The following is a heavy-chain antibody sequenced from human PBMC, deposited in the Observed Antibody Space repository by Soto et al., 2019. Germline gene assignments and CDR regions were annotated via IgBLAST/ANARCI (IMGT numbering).Heavy chain of an antibody. Sequence: GGSLRLSCVASGFTFSSYAMSWVRQAPGKGLEWVSGITGGGGNTFYVDSVKGRFTISRDNAKNTLYLQMQSLRDEDTARYFCANKGWDVYADNGSRYSHYGMDVWGQGTTVTVSS. CDR3: ANKGWDVYADNGSRYSHYGMDV. J-gene: IGHJ6*02. CDR1: GFTFSSYA. V-gene: IGHV3-23*01. CDR2: ITGGGGNT. D-gene: IGHD2-15*01.